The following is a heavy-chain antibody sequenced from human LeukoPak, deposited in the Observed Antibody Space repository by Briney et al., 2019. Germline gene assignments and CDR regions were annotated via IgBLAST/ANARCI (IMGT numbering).Heavy chain of an antibody. CDR3: ARGGRHTAMVLKVFLDY. CDR2: INPNSGGT. D-gene: IGHD5-18*01. Sequence: ASVKVSCKASGYTFTSYSITWVRQAPGQGLEWMGWINPNSGGTNYAQKFQGRVTMTRDTSISTAYMELSRLRSDDTAVYYCARGGRHTAMVLKVFLDYWGQGTLVTVSS. CDR1: GYTFTSYS. V-gene: IGHV1-2*02. J-gene: IGHJ4*02.